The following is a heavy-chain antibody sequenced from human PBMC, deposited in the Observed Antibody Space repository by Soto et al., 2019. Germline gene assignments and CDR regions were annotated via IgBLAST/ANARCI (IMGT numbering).Heavy chain of an antibody. CDR3: ARSYSGYYFDY. CDR1: GFTFSSYA. Sequence: PGGSLRLSCAASGFTFSSYAMHWVRQAPGKGLEYVSAISSNGGSTYYANSVKGRFTISRDNSKNTPYLQMGSLRTEDMAVYYCARSYSGYYFDYWGQGTLVTVSS. V-gene: IGHV3-64*01. J-gene: IGHJ4*02. CDR2: ISSNGGST. D-gene: IGHD1-26*01.